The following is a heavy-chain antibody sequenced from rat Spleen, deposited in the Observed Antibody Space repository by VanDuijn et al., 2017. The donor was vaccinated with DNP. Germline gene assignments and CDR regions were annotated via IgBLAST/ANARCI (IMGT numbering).Heavy chain of an antibody. CDR3: VTQTDYGWGKFDY. V-gene: IGHV5S13*01. D-gene: IGHD1-11*01. CDR2: INAGDGKT. CDR1: GITFTNYG. J-gene: IGHJ2*01. Sequence: EVQVVESGGGLVQPGRSLKLSCVASGITFTNYGMAWVRQAPTKGLEWVAVINAGDGKTYYRDSVKGRFTISRDNAKNTQYLQMDSLRSEDTATYYCVTQTDYGWGKFDYWGQGVMVTVSS.